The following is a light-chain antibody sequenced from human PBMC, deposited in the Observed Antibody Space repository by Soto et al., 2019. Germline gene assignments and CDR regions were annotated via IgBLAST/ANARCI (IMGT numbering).Light chain of an antibody. V-gene: IGKV3-11*01. CDR3: QQRSSWPFT. J-gene: IGKJ3*01. Sequence: EIVLTQSPATLSLSPGERATLSCRASQNINSYLAWYQQKPGQAPRLLIYATSNRATGIPARFSGSGSGTDFPLSISSLEPDDFAVYYCQQRSSWPFTFGPGKKVDIK. CDR1: QNINSY. CDR2: ATS.